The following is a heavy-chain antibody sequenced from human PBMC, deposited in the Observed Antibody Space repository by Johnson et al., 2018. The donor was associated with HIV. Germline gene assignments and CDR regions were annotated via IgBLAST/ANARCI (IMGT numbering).Heavy chain of an antibody. CDR3: VRVSRSGYYLVRVFDI. D-gene: IGHD3-3*01. V-gene: IGHV3-30*02. CDR2: IRYDGSNK. CDR1: GFTFSSYG. J-gene: IGHJ3*02. Sequence: VQLVESGGGVVQPGGSLRLSCAASGFTFSSYGMHWVRQAPGKGLEWVAFIRYDGSNKYYADSVKGRFTISRDNSKNTLYLQMNSLRAEDTAVYYCVRVSRSGYYLVRVFDIWGQGTMVTVSS.